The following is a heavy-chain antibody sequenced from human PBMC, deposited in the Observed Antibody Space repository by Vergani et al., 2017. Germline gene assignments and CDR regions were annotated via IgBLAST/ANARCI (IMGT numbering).Heavy chain of an antibody. CDR3: ARGQTGYSRDWSTYFFYMDV. Sequence: QLQLQQSGPGLVKPSETLFLTCTVSADSISSGSYYWGWIRQPPGKSLEWIGSIYYSGTTYYNPSLGGRVTMSIDKSKNHFSLTLTSVTAADSAFYFCARGQTGYSRDWSTYFFYMDVWGKGTTVTVSS. CDR1: ADSISSGSYY. CDR2: IYYSGTT. J-gene: IGHJ6*03. V-gene: IGHV4-39*07. D-gene: IGHD3/OR15-3a*01.